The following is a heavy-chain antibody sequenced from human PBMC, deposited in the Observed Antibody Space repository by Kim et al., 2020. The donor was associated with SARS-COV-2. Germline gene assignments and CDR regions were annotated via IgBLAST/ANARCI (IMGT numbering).Heavy chain of an antibody. V-gene: IGHV5-51*01. CDR2: IYPGYSDT. D-gene: IGHD3-3*01. Sequence: GESLKISCKGSGYSFTSYWIGWVRQMPGKGLEWMGIIYPGYSDTRYSPSFQAQVTISADKSISTAYLQWSSLKASDTALYYCARQRDRDPYYDFWGGYKSYYYYDVDGWGQGTTVTV. CDR1: GYSFTSYW. CDR3: ARQRDRDPYYDFWGGYKSYYYYDVDG. J-gene: IGHJ6*02.